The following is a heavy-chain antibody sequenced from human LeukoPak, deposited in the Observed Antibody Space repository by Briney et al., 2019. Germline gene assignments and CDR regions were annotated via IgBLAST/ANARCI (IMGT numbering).Heavy chain of an antibody. V-gene: IGHV1-18*01. J-gene: IGHJ4*02. CDR2: ISAYNGNK. CDR1: GYTFTSYG. CDR3: AKDRLWLGTMIVVANYFDF. D-gene: IGHD3-22*01. Sequence: ASVTVSCKASGYTFTSYGISWVRQAPGQGLEWVGWISAYNGNKNYAQKLQGRVTMTTDTSTSTAYMELRSLRSDDTAVYYCAKDRLWLGTMIVVANYFDFWGQGTLVSVSS.